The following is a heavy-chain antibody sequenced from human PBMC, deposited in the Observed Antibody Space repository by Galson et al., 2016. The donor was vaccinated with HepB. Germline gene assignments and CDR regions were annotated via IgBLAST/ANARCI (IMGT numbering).Heavy chain of an antibody. CDR2: ITHSGST. Sequence: LRLSCAASGFTFSGYYWSWIRQPPGKGLEWIGEITHSGSTNYNASPKSRVTISVDTSKNHFSLNLRSVTAADTAVYYCARGFGVLPAAAYDYWGQGTLVTVSS. D-gene: IGHD2-2*01. CDR3: ARGFGVLPAAAYDY. J-gene: IGHJ4*02. V-gene: IGHV4-34*01. CDR1: GFTFSGYY.